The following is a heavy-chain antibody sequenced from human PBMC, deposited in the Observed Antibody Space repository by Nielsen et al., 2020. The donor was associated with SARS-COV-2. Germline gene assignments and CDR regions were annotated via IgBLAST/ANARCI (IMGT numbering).Heavy chain of an antibody. CDR3: ARATYCSSTNCYVGFDP. D-gene: IGHD2-2*01. Sequence: GESLKISCKASGYSFTSYWIGWVRQMPGKGLEWMGIIYPGDSDTRYSPSFQGQVTISADKSISTAYLQWSSLKASDTAMYYCARATYCSSTNCYVGFDPWGQETLVTVSS. J-gene: IGHJ5*02. CDR1: GYSFTSYW. CDR2: IYPGDSDT. V-gene: IGHV5-51*01.